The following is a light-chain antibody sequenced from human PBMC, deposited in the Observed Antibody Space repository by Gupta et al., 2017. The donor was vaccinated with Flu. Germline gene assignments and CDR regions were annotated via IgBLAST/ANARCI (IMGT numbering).Light chain of an antibody. CDR2: EVS. J-gene: IGLJ3*02. CDR1: VSDVGGDNY. V-gene: IGLV2-14*01. Sequence: ITISCTGTVSDVGGDNYVSWYQHRPGKAPKLMIYEVSKRPSGVSNRFSGSKSGNTASLTISGLQAEDEGDYYCSSCTSSSTLLFGGGTKLTVL. CDR3: SSCTSSSTLL.